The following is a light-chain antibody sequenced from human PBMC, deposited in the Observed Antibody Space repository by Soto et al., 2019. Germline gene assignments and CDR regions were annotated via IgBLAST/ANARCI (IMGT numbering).Light chain of an antibody. Sequence: IVLTQSPGTLSLSPGERTTLSCRASQTITGRSLAWYQQKPGQAPRLLITSISTRATGIPDRFSGSGSGADFTPTITRLEPEDFAVYYCQQFQNSRTFGQGTKV. CDR1: QTITGRS. CDR3: QQFQNSRT. V-gene: IGKV3-20*01. J-gene: IGKJ1*01. CDR2: SIS.